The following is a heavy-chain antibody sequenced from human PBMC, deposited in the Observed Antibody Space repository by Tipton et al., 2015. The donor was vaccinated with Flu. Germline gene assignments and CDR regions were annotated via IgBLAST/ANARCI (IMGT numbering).Heavy chain of an antibody. V-gene: IGHV3-11*01. D-gene: IGHD3-3*01. CDR1: GFTFSDYY. CDR3: ARNPPSITIFGVVISYFDY. CDR2: ISSSGSTI. J-gene: IGHJ4*02. Sequence: SLRLSCAASGFTFSDYYMSWIRQAPGKGLEWVSYISSSGSTIYYADSVKGRFTISRDNAKNSLYLQMNSLRAEDTAVYYCARNPPSITIFGVVISYFDYWGQGTLVTVSS.